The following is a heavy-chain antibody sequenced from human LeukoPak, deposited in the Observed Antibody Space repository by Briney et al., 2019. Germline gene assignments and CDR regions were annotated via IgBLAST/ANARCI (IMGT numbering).Heavy chain of an antibody. CDR3: ARRELDGDYSYYFYAMDV. J-gene: IGHJ6*02. CDR1: GYNFNRYW. CDR2: IYPGDSDT. V-gene: IGHV5-51*01. Sequence: GESLKISCKGSGYNFNRYWIGWVRQMPGKGLEWMGIIYPGDSDTRYSPSFQGQVTISADKSISTAYLQWSSLKASDTAMYYCARRELDGDYSYYFYAMDVWGQGTTVTVSS. D-gene: IGHD4-17*01.